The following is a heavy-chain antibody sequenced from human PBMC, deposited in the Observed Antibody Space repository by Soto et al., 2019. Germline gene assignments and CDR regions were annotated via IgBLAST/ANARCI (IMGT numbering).Heavy chain of an antibody. D-gene: IGHD1-1*01. J-gene: IGHJ6*02. CDR1: GYNFATYW. Sequence: GESLKISCQGSGYNFATYWIGWVLQMSWKGLEWMGSIYPGDSDTRYSPSFQGQVIISVAKSTNTAYLQWSRLKASDTAMYYCARHPVHDSQVDNYGMDVWGQGTTVTVSS. CDR2: IYPGDSDT. V-gene: IGHV5-51*01. CDR3: ARHPVHDSQVDNYGMDV.